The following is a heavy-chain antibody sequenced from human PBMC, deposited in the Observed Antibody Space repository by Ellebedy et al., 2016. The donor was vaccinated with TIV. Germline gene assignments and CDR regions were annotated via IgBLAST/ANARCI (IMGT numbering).Heavy chain of an antibody. V-gene: IGHV3-30-3*01. D-gene: IGHD3-22*01. CDR1: GFTFSTYA. J-gene: IGHJ4*02. Sequence: GGSLRLSXATSGFTFSTYAMHWVRQAPGKGLEGVALISNDGSNKYYADSVRGRFTISRDNSKNTLYLQMNSLRTEDTAVYYCAKDVHYYDSSGPTIGYWGQGTLVTVSS. CDR2: ISNDGSNK. CDR3: AKDVHYYDSSGPTIGY.